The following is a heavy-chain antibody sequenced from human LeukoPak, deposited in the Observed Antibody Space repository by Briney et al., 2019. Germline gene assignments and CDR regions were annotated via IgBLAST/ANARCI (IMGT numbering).Heavy chain of an antibody. V-gene: IGHV1-46*01. Sequence: GASVKVSCKASGYTFTSYYMHWVRQAPGQGLEWMGIINPSGGSTSYAQKFQGRVTMTRDTSTSTVYMELSSLRSEDTAVYYCAKDQWAWSNPLELIDYGGKVEGPSTYDYWGQGTLVTVSS. J-gene: IGHJ4*02. CDR3: AKDQWAWSNPLELIDYGGKVEGPSTYDY. CDR2: INPSGGST. D-gene: IGHD4-23*01. CDR1: GYTFTSYY.